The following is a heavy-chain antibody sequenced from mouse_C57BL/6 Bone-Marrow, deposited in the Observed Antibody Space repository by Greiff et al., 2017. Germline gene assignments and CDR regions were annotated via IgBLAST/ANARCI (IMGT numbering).Heavy chain of an antibody. CDR3: AFYYYGRFAY. CDR2: INPNNGGT. Sequence: VQLQQSGPVLVKPGASVKMSCKASGYTFTDYYMNWVKQSHGKSLEWIGDINPNNGGTSYNQKFKGKATLTVDKSSSTAYMELRSLTSEDSAVYYCAFYYYGRFAYWGQGTLVTVSA. V-gene: IGHV1-26*01. D-gene: IGHD1-1*01. CDR1: GYTFTDYY. J-gene: IGHJ3*01.